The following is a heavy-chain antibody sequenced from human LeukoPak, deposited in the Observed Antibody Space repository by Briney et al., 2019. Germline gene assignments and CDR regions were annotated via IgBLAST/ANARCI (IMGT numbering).Heavy chain of an antibody. Sequence: PSETLSLTCTVSGGSISSYYWSWIRQPPGKGLEWIGEIYHSGSTNYNPSLKSRVTISVDKSKNQFSLKLSSVTAADTAVYYCARVWRAFDIWGQGTMVTVSS. CDR1: GGSISSYY. CDR2: IYHSGST. V-gene: IGHV4-59*12. J-gene: IGHJ3*02. D-gene: IGHD3-3*01. CDR3: ARVWRAFDI.